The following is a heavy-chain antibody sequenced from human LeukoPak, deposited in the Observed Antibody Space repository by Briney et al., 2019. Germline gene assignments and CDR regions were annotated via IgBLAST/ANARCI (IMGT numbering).Heavy chain of an antibody. Sequence: ASVKVTCKASVYIFSDFYTHWVRQAPGRGFEWMGWISRYSGATKVAQKFQGRVTLTRDISISTMYVELSNLSSDDTGVYYSVTWAGGNSDVASSDFWGQGTLVIVSS. D-gene: IGHD2-21*01. V-gene: IGHV1-2*02. CDR1: VYIFSDFY. CDR3: VTWAGGNSDVASSDF. J-gene: IGHJ4*02. CDR2: ISRYSGAT.